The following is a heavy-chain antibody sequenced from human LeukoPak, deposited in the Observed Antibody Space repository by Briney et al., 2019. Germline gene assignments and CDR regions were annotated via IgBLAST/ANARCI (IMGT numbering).Heavy chain of an antibody. Sequence: PGGSLRLSCSASGFTFNNYAMHWVRQAPGKGLEYVSAITSNGGTTYYGDSVRGRFTISRDNSKNTVYLQMSSLRPEDTAVHYCLKDLTGSGDYWGQGTLVTVSS. CDR2: ITSNGGTT. V-gene: IGHV3-64D*06. CDR1: GFTFNNYA. J-gene: IGHJ4*02. CDR3: LKDLTGSGDY. D-gene: IGHD3-10*01.